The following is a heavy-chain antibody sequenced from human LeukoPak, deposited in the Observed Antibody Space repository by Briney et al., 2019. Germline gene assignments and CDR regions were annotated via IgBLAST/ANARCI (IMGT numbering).Heavy chain of an antibody. CDR1: GFTFSSYE. Sequence: PGGSLRLSCAASGFTFSSYEMNWVRQAPGKGLEWVSYISSSGSTIYYADSVKGRFTISRDNAKNSLYLQMNSLRAEDTAVYYCARDLSHYYDSSGYYFDYWGQGTLVTVSS. CDR2: ISSSGSTI. V-gene: IGHV3-48*03. CDR3: ARDLSHYYDSSGYYFDY. J-gene: IGHJ4*02. D-gene: IGHD3-22*01.